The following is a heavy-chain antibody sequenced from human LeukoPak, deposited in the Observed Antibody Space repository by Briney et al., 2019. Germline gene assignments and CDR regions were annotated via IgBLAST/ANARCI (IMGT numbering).Heavy chain of an antibody. CDR3: ARTIWFGELFGIDY. CDR1: GYTFTSYD. V-gene: IGHV1-46*01. D-gene: IGHD3-10*01. CDR2: INPSGGST. Sequence: ASVKVSCKASGYTFTSYDINWVRQATGQGLEWMGIINPSGGSTSYAQKFQGRVTMTRDTSTSTVYMELSSLRSEDTAVYYCARTIWFGELFGIDYWGQGTLVTVSS. J-gene: IGHJ4*02.